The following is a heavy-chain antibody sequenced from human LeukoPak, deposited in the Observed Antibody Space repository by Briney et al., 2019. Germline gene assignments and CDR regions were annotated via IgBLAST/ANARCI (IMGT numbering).Heavy chain of an antibody. CDR3: ARGVEPLAANTLAY. J-gene: IGHJ4*02. V-gene: IGHV3-53*01. Sequence: GGSLRLSCAASGFTVITNDMTWVRQAPGKGLEWVSVLYSDGNTKYADSVQGRFTISRDNSKNTLYLEMNSLSHDDTAVYYCARGVEPLAANTLAYWGQGTLVTVSS. CDR2: LYSDGNT. CDR1: GFTVITND. D-gene: IGHD1-14*01.